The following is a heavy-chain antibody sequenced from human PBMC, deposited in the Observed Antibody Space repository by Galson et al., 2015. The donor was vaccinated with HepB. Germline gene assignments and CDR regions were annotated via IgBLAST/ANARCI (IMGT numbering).Heavy chain of an antibody. D-gene: IGHD1-1*01. Sequence: SLRLSCAASGFTFSDYYMSWIRQAPGKGLEWVSYMGNGDDTAYYADSVKGRFTISRDNAKSSLFLQMDSLGAEDTAVYYCARSTGELDYWGQGALVTVSS. J-gene: IGHJ4*02. V-gene: IGHV3-11*01. CDR2: MGNGDDTA. CDR3: ARSTGELDY. CDR1: GFTFSDYY.